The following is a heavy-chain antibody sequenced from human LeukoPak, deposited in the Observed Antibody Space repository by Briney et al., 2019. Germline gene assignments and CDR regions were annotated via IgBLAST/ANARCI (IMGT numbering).Heavy chain of an antibody. V-gene: IGHV3-30*02. D-gene: IGHD4-11*01. Sequence: GGSLRLSCAASGFTFSNYGIHWVRQAPGKGLEWVAFIRYDGSDKYYADSVKGRFTISRDSSKNTVYLQMNSLRDEDTAVYYCVTTGLDYWGQGTLVTVSS. CDR2: IRYDGSDK. CDR1: GFTFSNYG. CDR3: VTTGLDY. J-gene: IGHJ4*02.